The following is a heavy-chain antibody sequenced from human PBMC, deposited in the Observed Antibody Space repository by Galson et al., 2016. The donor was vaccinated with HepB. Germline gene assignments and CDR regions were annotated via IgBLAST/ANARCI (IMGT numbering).Heavy chain of an antibody. V-gene: IGHV3-23*01. D-gene: IGHD6-19*01. CDR1: GFTFSSYA. CDR3: AKDLFAVTD. CDR2: IRGSGDDT. Sequence: SLRLSCAASGFTFSSYAMGWVRQAPGKGLEWVSGIRGSGDDTYYADSVKGRFTISRDNSQNMVYQQMNSLRVEDTAIYYCAKDLFAVTDWGQGTLVTVSS. J-gene: IGHJ4*02.